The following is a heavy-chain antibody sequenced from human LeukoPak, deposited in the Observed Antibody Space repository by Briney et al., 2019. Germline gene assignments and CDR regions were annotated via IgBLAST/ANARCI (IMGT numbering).Heavy chain of an antibody. Sequence: ASVKVSCKVSGYTLTELSMHWVRQAPGKGLEWMGGFDPEDGETIYAQKFQGRVTMTEDTSTDTAYMELSSLRSEDTAVYYCATVANDYVDRDAFDIWGQGTRVTVSS. CDR1: GYTLTELS. J-gene: IGHJ3*02. CDR3: ATVANDYVDRDAFDI. CDR2: FDPEDGET. V-gene: IGHV1-24*01. D-gene: IGHD4-17*01.